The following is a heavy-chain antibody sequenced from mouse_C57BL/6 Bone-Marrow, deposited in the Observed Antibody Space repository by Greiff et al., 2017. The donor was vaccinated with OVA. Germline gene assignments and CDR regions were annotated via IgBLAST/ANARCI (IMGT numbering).Heavy chain of an antibody. CDR1: GFSFTSYG. Sequence: QVQLKESGPGLVAPSQSLSIPCTVSGFSFTSYGVSWVRQPPGTGLEWLGVTWGDGSTNNHSALISRLSISKDNSKSQVCLKLNSLQTEDTATYYCARGRGTGAWYCDVWGTGTTVTVSS. V-gene: IGHV2-3*01. CDR3: ARGRGTGAWYCDV. J-gene: IGHJ1*03. CDR2: TWGDGST. D-gene: IGHD4-1*01.